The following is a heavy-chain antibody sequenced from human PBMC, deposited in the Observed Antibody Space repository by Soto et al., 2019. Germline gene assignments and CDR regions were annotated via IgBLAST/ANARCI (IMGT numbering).Heavy chain of an antibody. Sequence: QVQLQEPGPGLVKPSETLSLTCTVSGGSISNYYWNWIRQPAGKGLEWIVRIYSSGTTIYNPTLEGRVTMSLDTSKNQFSLKLSSVTAADTAVYFCSRCHPVGGTSSPNAFDIWGQGTMVTVSS. V-gene: IGHV4-4*07. CDR1: GGSISNYY. CDR2: IYSSGTT. J-gene: IGHJ3*02. CDR3: SRCHPVGGTSSPNAFDI. D-gene: IGHD1-26*01.